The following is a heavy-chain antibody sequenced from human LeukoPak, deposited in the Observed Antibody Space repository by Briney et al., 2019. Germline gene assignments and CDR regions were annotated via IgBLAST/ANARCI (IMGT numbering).Heavy chain of an antibody. V-gene: IGHV3-53*01. CDR2: IYSGGST. J-gene: IGHJ4*02. CDR3: ARALGDY. Sequence: PGGALRLSWGAAWFTLSSNYMSWGRQAPGEGLEWGSGIYSGGSTYYADSVKGRFTISRDNSKNTLYLQMNSLRPEDTAVYYCARALGDYWGQGTLVTVSS. CDR1: WFTLSSNY. D-gene: IGHD3-16*01.